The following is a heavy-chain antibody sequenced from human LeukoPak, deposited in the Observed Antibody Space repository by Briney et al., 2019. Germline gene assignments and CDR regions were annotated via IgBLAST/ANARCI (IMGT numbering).Heavy chain of an antibody. Sequence: SETLSLTCSVSGGFVSSYYWSWIRQSPGKGLEWIGYIHNSGRTNYNPSLKSRVTGFVDTSKNQVSLRRSSVTAADTAVYYCEEYGTVSSESYFDYWGQGALVTVSS. V-gene: IGHV4-4*08. J-gene: IGHJ4*02. CDR3: EEYGTVSSESYFDY. CDR2: IHNSGRT. CDR1: GGFVSSYY. D-gene: IGHD2/OR15-2a*01.